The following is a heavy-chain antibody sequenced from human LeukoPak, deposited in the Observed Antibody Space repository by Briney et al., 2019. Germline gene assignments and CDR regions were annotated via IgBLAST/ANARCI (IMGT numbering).Heavy chain of an antibody. D-gene: IGHD1-1*01. CDR2: INWNGGST. CDR3: ARPGTTGYYYYMDV. CDR1: GFTFTIYE. V-gene: IGHV3-20*04. Sequence: GGSLRLSCAASGFTFTIYEMNWVRQAPGKGLEWVSGINWNGGSTGYADSVKGRFTISRDNAKNSLYLQMNSLRAEDTALYYCARPGTTGYYYYMDVWGKGTTVTVSS. J-gene: IGHJ6*03.